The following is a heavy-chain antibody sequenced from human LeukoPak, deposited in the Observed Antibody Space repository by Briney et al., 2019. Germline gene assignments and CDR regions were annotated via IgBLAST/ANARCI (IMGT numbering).Heavy chain of an antibody. CDR3: AKDGGQVRGVILDY. CDR2: ISYDGSNK. J-gene: IGHJ4*02. CDR1: GFTFSSYG. V-gene: IGHV3-30*18. D-gene: IGHD3-10*01. Sequence: GGSLRLSCAASGFTFSSYGMHWVRQAPGKGLEWVAVISYDGSNKYYADSVKGRFTISRDNSKNTLYLQMNSLRAEDTAVYYCAKDGGQVRGVILDYWGQGTLVTVSS.